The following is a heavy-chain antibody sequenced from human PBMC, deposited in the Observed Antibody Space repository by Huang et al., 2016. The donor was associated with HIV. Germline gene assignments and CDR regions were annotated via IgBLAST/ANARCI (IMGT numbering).Heavy chain of an antibody. CDR3: DY. Sequence: QVQLVQSGAEVKKPGASEKVACKVSGYTLTELSMHWVRQAPGKGLGGMGGFDPEDGETIYAQKCQGRVTMTEDTAVYYCATVYRRFRNHDSGDYYFDYWDQGTLVTVSS. CDR1: GYTLTELS. CDR2: FDPEDGET. V-gene: IGHV1-24*01. D-gene: IGHD3-10*01. J-gene: IGHJ4*02.